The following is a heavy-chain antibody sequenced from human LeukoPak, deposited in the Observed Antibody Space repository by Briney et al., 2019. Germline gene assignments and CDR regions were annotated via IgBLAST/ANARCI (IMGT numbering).Heavy chain of an antibody. CDR3: AREVYGSSWYDY. CDR1: GFTFSDYY. V-gene: IGHV3-11*01. Sequence: TGGSLRLSCAASGFTFSDYYMSWIRQAPGKGLECVSYITGSGRTIYYADSVKGRFTISRDNAKNSLYLQMNSLRAEDTAVYYCAREVYGSSWYDYWGQGTLVTVSS. D-gene: IGHD6-13*01. CDR2: ITGSGRTI. J-gene: IGHJ4*02.